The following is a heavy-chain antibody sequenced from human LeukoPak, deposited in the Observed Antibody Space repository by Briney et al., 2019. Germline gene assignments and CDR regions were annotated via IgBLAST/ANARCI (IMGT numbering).Heavy chain of an antibody. V-gene: IGHV1-2*02. J-gene: IGHJ3*02. Sequence: ASVKVSCKASGYTFTGYYMHWVRQAPGQGLEWMGWINPNSGGTNYAQKFQGRVTMTRDTSISTAYMELSRLRSDDTAVYYCASSRSYGSGSSPFDIWGQGTMVTVSS. D-gene: IGHD3-10*01. CDR1: GYTFTGYY. CDR3: ASSRSYGSGSSPFDI. CDR2: INPNSGGT.